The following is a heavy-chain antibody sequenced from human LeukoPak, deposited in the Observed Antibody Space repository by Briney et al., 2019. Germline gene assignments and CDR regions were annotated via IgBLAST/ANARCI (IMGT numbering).Heavy chain of an antibody. V-gene: IGHV4-4*07. Sequence: SETLSLTCTVSGGSISSYYWSWIRQPAGKGLEWIGRIYTSGSTNYNPSLKSRVTMSVDTSKNQFSLKLSSVTAADTAVYYCARGMDYGDYVGQFTSTSWFDPWGQGTLVTVSS. D-gene: IGHD4-17*01. J-gene: IGHJ5*02. CDR2: IYTSGST. CDR3: ARGMDYGDYVGQFTSTSWFDP. CDR1: GGSISSYY.